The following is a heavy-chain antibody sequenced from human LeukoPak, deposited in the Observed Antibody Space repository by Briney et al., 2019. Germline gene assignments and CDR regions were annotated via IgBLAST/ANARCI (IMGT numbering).Heavy chain of an antibody. D-gene: IGHD3-9*01. CDR1: GGTFSSYA. J-gene: IGHJ5*02. Sequence: ASVKVSCKASGGTFSSYAISWVRQAPGQGLEWMGGIIPIFGTANYAQKFQGRVTVTADESTSTAYMELSSLRSEDTAVYYCARDYYDILTGHRFDPWGQGTLVTVSS. V-gene: IGHV1-69*13. CDR2: IIPIFGTA. CDR3: ARDYYDILTGHRFDP.